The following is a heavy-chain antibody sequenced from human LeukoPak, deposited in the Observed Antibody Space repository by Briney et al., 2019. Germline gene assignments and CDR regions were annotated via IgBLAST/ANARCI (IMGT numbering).Heavy chain of an antibody. Sequence: GGSLRLSCAASGFTFSSHAMNWVRQAPGKGLEWVSTISGSGGSTYYADSVKGRFTISRDNSKNTLCLQMNSLRAEDTAVYYCATSPTGSYFQHWGQGTLVTVSS. CDR1: GFTFSSHA. CDR3: ATSPTGSYFQH. CDR2: ISGSGGST. V-gene: IGHV3-23*01. J-gene: IGHJ1*01. D-gene: IGHD4-11*01.